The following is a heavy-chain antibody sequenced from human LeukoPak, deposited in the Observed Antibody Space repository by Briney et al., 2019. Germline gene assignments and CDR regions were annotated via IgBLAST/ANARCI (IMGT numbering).Heavy chain of an antibody. CDR1: GFTFDDYG. Sequence: TGGSLRLSCAASGFTFDDYGMSWVRQAPGKGLEWVSGINWNGGSTGYADSVKGRFTISRDNAKNSLYLQMNSLRAEDTALYYCARVGLEWLLGQFDYWGQGTLVTVSS. CDR2: INWNGGST. CDR3: ARVGLEWLLGQFDY. J-gene: IGHJ4*02. V-gene: IGHV3-20*04. D-gene: IGHD3-3*01.